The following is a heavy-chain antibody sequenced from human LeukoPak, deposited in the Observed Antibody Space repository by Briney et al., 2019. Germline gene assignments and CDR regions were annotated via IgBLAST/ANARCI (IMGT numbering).Heavy chain of an antibody. D-gene: IGHD3-22*01. CDR3: ARRNPYYYDSSGYSRGVEDY. J-gene: IGHJ4*02. CDR1: GGSFSGYY. V-gene: IGHV4-34*01. Sequence: SETLSLTCAVYGGSFSGYYRSWIRQPPGKGLEWIGEINHSGSTNYNPSLKSRVTISVDTSKNQFSLKLSSVTAADTAVYYCARRNPYYYDSSGYSRGVEDYWGQGTLVTVSS. CDR2: INHSGST.